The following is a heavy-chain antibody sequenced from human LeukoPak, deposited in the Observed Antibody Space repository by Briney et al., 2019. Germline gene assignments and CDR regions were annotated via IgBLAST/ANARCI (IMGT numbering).Heavy chain of an antibody. CDR2: IIPIFGTA. J-gene: IGHJ6*03. CDR1: GGTFSSYA. D-gene: IGHD4-17*01. CDR3: ASHYGEGYYYYYMDV. V-gene: IGHV1-69*05. Sequence: SVKVSCKASGGTFSSYAISWVRQAPGQGLEWMGGIIPIFGTANYAQKFQGRVTITTDESTSTAYMELSSPRSEDTAVYYCASHYGEGYYYYYMDVWGKGTTVTVSS.